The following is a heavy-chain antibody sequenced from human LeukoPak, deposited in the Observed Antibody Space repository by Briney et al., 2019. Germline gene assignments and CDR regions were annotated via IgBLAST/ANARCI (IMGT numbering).Heavy chain of an antibody. V-gene: IGHV4-59*01. Sequence: SETLSLTCTVSGGSISSYYWSWIRQPPGKGLEWIGYIYYSGSANYNPSLKSRVTISVDTSKNQFSLKLSSVTAADTAVYYCARGSVRDYDILTGYSVFDYWGQGTLVTVSS. CDR3: ARGSVRDYDILTGYSVFDY. CDR1: GGSISSYY. J-gene: IGHJ4*02. D-gene: IGHD3-9*01. CDR2: IYYSGSA.